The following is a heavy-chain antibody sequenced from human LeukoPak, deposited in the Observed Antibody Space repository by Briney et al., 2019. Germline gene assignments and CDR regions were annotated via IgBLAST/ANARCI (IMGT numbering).Heavy chain of an antibody. CDR1: GGSISSYY. CDR2: IYYSGST. Sequence: SGPTLVKPSETLSLTCTVSGGSISSYYWSWIRQPPGKGLEWIGYIYYSGSTNYNPSLKSRVTISVDTSKNQVSLILTSVTAADTAVYYCARAGSTDAFDIWGQGTMVTVSS. J-gene: IGHJ3*02. D-gene: IGHD3-10*01. CDR3: ARAGSTDAFDI. V-gene: IGHV4-59*08.